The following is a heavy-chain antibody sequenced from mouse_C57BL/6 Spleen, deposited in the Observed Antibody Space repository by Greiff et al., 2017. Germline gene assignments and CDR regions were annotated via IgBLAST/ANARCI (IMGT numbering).Heavy chain of an antibody. V-gene: IGHV1-55*01. CDR2: IYPGSGST. CDR3: ARGAVWYFDY. CDR1: GYTFTSYW. J-gene: IGHJ2*01. D-gene: IGHD2-10*02. Sequence: VQLKQSGAELVKPGASVKMSCKASGYTFTSYWITWVKQRPGQGLEWIGDIYPGSGSTNYNEKFKSKATLTVDTSSSTAYMQLSSLTSEDSADYYCARGAVWYFDYWGQGTTLTVSS.